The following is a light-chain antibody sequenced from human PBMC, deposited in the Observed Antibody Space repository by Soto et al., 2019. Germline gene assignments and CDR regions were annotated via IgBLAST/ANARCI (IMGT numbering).Light chain of an antibody. CDR3: QQYNNWPPT. Sequence: EIVMTQSPATLSVSPGERATLSCRASQSVSSNLAWYQQKPGQAPRLLIYGASTSATGIPARFSGISYATDFTLTISSLQSEDFVLYYCQQYNNWPPTFGQGTRLEIK. CDR1: QSVSSN. CDR2: GAS. J-gene: IGKJ5*01. V-gene: IGKV3-15*01.